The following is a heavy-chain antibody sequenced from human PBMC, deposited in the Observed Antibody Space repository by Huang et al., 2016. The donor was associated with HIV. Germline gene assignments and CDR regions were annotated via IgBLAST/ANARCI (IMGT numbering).Heavy chain of an antibody. D-gene: IGHD6-13*01. CDR1: GGTFSSLV. Sequence: QVHLVQPGAEVKKPGSSVKVSRKASGGTFSSLVISWVRQAPGQGLEWMGVIIPIFETANYAQKFQGRVTISADESTKTAYMELNSLRSEDTAVFYCAVGTRSSWFYDYWGQGTLVTVSS. J-gene: IGHJ4*01. V-gene: IGHV1-69*12. CDR2: IIPIFETA. CDR3: AVGTRSSWFYDY.